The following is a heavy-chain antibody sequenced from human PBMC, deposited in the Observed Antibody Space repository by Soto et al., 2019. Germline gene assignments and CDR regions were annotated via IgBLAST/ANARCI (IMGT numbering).Heavy chain of an antibody. J-gene: IGHJ4*02. CDR1: GGSISSGGYS. CDR2: ISHSGST. Sequence: QLQLQESGSGLVKPSQTLSLTCAVSGGSISSGGYSWSWIRQPPGKGLEWIGYISHSGSTYYNPSRKSRVPLSADRAKNQFPRKPSSVPAADTDAYFCASGSHVPHYWGQGTLVTVSS. V-gene: IGHV4-30-2*01. CDR3: ASGSHVPHY. D-gene: IGHD6-6*01.